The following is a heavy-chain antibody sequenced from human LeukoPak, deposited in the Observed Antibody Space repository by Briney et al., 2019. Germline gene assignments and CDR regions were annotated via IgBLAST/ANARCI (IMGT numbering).Heavy chain of an antibody. D-gene: IGHD2-2*01. CDR2: INSYGSGT. CDR1: GFPFSTCW. V-gene: IGHV3-74*01. J-gene: IGHJ6*02. CDR3: AKVEGDVVVPAARYYYYGMDV. Sequence: GGSLRLSCVASGFPFSTCWMDWVRQAPGKGLVWVSHINSYGSGTTYADSVKGRFTISRDNSKNTLYLQMNSLRAEDTAVYYCAKVEGDVVVPAARYYYYGMDVWGQGTTVTVSS.